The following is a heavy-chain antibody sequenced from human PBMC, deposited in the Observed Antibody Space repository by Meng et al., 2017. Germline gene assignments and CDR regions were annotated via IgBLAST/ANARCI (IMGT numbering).Heavy chain of an antibody. CDR3: ARGGAEAGTGIPRVFVY. CDR1: GFTFSSYA. V-gene: IGHV3-30*07. D-gene: IGHD6-19*01. CDR2: ISYDGSNK. J-gene: IGHJ4*02. Sequence: GGSLRLSCAASGFTFSSYAMHWVRQAPGKGLEWVAVISYDGSNKYYADSVKGRVTTSRDNAKNSLYLQMNSLRAEDTAVYYCARGGAEAGTGIPRVFVYWGQGTLVTVSS.